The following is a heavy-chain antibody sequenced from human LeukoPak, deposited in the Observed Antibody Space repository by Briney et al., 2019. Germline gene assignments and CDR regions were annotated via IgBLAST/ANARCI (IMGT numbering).Heavy chain of an antibody. CDR2: INPNSGGT. Sequence: ASVKVSCKASGYTFTGNYMHWVRQAPGQGLEWMGWINPNSGGTNYAQKFQGRVTMTRDTSIGTAYMELNRLRSDDTAVYYCARDLMVRGPMDVWGKGTTVTVSS. V-gene: IGHV1-2*02. J-gene: IGHJ6*03. CDR1: GYTFTGNY. D-gene: IGHD3-10*01. CDR3: ARDLMVRGPMDV.